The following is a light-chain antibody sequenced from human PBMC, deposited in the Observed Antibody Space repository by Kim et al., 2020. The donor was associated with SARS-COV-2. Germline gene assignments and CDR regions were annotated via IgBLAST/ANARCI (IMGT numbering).Light chain of an antibody. CDR3: SSYTTSNTVV. V-gene: IGLV2-14*03. CDR1: SSDVGGYDY. J-gene: IGLJ3*02. CDR2: DVN. Sequence: QSALTQPASVSGSPGQSITISCTGTSSDVGGYDYVSWYQQHPAKAPKLMIYDVNNRPSGVSYRFSGSKSGHTASLTISGLQAEDAADYYCSSYTTSNTVVFGGGTQLTVL.